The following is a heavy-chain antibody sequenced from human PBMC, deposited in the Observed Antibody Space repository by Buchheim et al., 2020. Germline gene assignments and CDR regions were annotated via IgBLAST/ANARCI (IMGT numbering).Heavy chain of an antibody. Sequence: QVQLVESGGGVVQPGRSLSLSCAASGFTFSSYAMHWVRQAPGKGLEWVTAISYDGSSKYYAESVKGRFIISRDNSENTLYLQMHILRPDETAIYYCANLYESWSYSRSHFYGMDVWGQGTT. CDR3: ANLYESWSYSRSHFYGMDV. D-gene: IGHD3-10*01. CDR2: ISYDGSSK. J-gene: IGHJ6*01. CDR1: GFTFSSYA. V-gene: IGHV3-30*18.